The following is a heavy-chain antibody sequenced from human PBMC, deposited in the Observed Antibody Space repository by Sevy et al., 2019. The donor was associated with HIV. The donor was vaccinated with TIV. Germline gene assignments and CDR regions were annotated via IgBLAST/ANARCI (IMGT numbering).Heavy chain of an antibody. CDR3: AKDAIWFGELLGPGHDAFDI. CDR2: ISYDRSNK. D-gene: IGHD3-10*01. V-gene: IGHV3-30*18. Sequence: GGSLRLSCAASGFTFSSYGMHWVRQAPGKGLEWVAAISYDRSNKYYADSVKGRFTISRDNSKNTLYLQMNSLRAEDTDVYYCAKDAIWFGELLGPGHDAFDIWGQWTMVTVSS. CDR1: GFTFSSYG. J-gene: IGHJ3*02.